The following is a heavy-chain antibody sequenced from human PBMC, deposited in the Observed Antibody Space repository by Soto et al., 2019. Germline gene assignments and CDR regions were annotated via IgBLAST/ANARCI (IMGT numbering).Heavy chain of an antibody. Sequence: QVQLVESGGGVVQPGRSLRLSCAASGFMFSNYGMHWVRQAPGKGLEWVAVIWSDGNNRYYADSVKGRFTISRDNSKNTVYLQMNSLRAEDTAVYYCVRGDNWNDEASDYWGQGTLVTVSS. V-gene: IGHV3-33*01. CDR1: GFMFSNYG. D-gene: IGHD1-1*01. CDR3: VRGDNWNDEASDY. J-gene: IGHJ4*02. CDR2: IWSDGNNR.